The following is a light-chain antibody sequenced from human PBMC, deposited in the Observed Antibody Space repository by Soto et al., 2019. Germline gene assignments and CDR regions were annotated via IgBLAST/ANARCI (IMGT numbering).Light chain of an antibody. V-gene: IGLV2-23*01. J-gene: IGLJ2*01. Sequence: QSALTQPASVSGSPGQSITISCTGTSSDVGSYNLVSWYQQHPGKAPKLMIYEGSKRPSGVSNRFSGSKSGNTASLTISGLQAEDEAYYYGCSYVGSSTLVVFGGGTKVTVL. CDR1: SSDVGSYNL. CDR2: EGS. CDR3: CSYVGSSTLVV.